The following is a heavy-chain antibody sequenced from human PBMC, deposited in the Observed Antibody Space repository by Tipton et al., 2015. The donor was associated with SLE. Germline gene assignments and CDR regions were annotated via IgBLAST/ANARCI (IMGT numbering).Heavy chain of an antibody. CDR2: IYSGGSST. D-gene: IGHD5-18*01. Sequence: SLRLSCAVSGFTFSSYAMSWVRQAPGKGLEGVSVIYSGGSSTYYADSVKGRFTISRDNSKNTLYLQMNSLRAEDTAVYYCAKHDSYGQSGFGYWGQGTLVTVSS. CDR3: AKHDSYGQSGFGY. J-gene: IGHJ4*02. CDR1: GFTFSSYA. V-gene: IGHV3-23*03.